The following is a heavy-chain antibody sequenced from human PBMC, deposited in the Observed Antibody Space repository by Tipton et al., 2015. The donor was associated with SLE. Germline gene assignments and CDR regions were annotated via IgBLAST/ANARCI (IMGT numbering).Heavy chain of an antibody. CDR2: IYFSGSA. D-gene: IGHD2-21*01. CDR3: ARRDGLNGFDI. Sequence: TLSLTCTVSGDSINTYYWNWIRQSPGRGLEWIGYIYFSGSADYNPSLKSRITISVDTSKNQYSLKLSSVTAADTAVYFCARRDGLNGFDIWGRGTMVTVSS. CDR1: GDSINTYY. V-gene: IGHV4-59*12. J-gene: IGHJ3*02.